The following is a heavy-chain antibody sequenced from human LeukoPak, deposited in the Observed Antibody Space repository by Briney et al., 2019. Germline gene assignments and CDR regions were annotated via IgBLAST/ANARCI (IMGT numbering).Heavy chain of an antibody. CDR3: AKYGAPGWSGYLDY. V-gene: IGHV3-23*01. CDR2: ISGSGDST. J-gene: IGHJ4*02. CDR1: RVTFIKYS. D-gene: IGHD4/OR15-4a*01. Sequence: GALSPSFEASRVTFIKYSGTGVRAGPGKGGGRVSSISGSGDSTYYTESVKGRFTISRDNSKNTLYLQMNSLRVEDTAIYYCAKYGAPGWSGYLDYWGQGTLVTVSS.